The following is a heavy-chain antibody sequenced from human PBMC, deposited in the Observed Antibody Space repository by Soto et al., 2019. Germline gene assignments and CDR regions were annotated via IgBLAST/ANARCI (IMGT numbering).Heavy chain of an antibody. J-gene: IGHJ4*02. V-gene: IGHV1-18*01. D-gene: IGHD3-10*01. CDR3: ASWTYGSGSPTGY. CDR2: IGTYYAQT. CDR1: GYTFTTYG. Sequence: GASLKVSCKASGYTFTTYGLSWVRQAPGQGLEWMGWIGTYYAQTNYAQKFQGRVTMTADSSTSTAYMELMGLRSDDTAVYFCASWTYGSGSPTGYWGQGTLVTVSS.